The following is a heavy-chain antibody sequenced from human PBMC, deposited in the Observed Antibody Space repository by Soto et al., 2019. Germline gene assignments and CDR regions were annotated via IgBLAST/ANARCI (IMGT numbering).Heavy chain of an antibody. CDR3: TRVFNHGMQTTKVFDP. V-gene: IGHV3-7*01. J-gene: IGHJ5*02. Sequence: GGSLRLSCAGSGFTVSRYWMTWVRQAPGKGLEWVANIKEDGSEKYYVDSVKGRFTISRDNPKKSLYLQMNSLRAEDSAVYYCTRVFNHGMQTTKVFDPWGQGTLVTVSS. CDR2: IKEDGSEK. D-gene: IGHD1-7*01. CDR1: GFTVSRYW.